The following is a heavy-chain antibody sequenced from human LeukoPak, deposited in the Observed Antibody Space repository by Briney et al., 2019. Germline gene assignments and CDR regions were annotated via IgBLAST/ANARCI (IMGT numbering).Heavy chain of an antibody. CDR3: ATFPTTVVTPDYFDY. CDR1: GFTFSSYA. J-gene: IGHJ4*02. Sequence: GGSLRLSCTASGFTFSSYAMSWVRQAPGKGLEWVSAISGSGGSTYYADSLKGRFTISRDNSKNTLYLQMNSLRAEDTAVYYCATFPTTVVTPDYFDYWGQGTLVTVSS. V-gene: IGHV3-23*01. CDR2: ISGSGGST. D-gene: IGHD4-23*01.